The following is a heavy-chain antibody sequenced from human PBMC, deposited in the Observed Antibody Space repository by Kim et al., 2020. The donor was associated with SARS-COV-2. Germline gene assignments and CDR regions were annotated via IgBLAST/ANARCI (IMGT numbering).Heavy chain of an antibody. CDR3: AKVEMATTYYYYYGMDV. J-gene: IGHJ6*02. D-gene: IGHD5-12*01. CDR2: ISGSGGST. Sequence: GGSLRLSCAASGFTFSDYAMTWVRQAPGKGLEWVSAISGSGGSTYYADSVKGPFTISRENSKNTLFLQMNTLRAEDTAVYYCAKVEMATTYYYYYGMDVWGQGTTVTFAS. CDR1: GFTFSDYA. V-gene: IGHV3-23*01.